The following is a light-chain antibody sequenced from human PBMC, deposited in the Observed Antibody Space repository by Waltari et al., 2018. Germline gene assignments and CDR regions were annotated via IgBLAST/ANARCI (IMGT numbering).Light chain of an antibody. J-gene: IGKJ4*01. CDR2: AAS. Sequence: DIQLTQSPSFLSASVGDRVIITCRASQGISNYLAWYQQRPGKAPKLLIYAASSLQRGVPSRFSGSRSGTEFTLTINSLQPEDFATYYCQQLNIYPLTFGGGTKVEIK. V-gene: IGKV1-9*01. CDR3: QQLNIYPLT. CDR1: QGISNY.